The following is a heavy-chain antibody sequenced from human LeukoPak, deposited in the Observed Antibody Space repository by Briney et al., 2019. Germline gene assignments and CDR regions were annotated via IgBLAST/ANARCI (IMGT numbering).Heavy chain of an antibody. CDR3: ARKKGGGLTDY. Sequence: TSETLSLTCTVSGGSISSYYWSWIRQPPGKGLEWIGYIYHSGSTYYNPSLKSRVTISVDRSKNQFSLKLSSVTAADTAVYYCARKKGGGLTDYWGQGTLVTVSS. V-gene: IGHV4-59*12. D-gene: IGHD2-15*01. CDR1: GGSISSYY. J-gene: IGHJ4*02. CDR2: IYHSGST.